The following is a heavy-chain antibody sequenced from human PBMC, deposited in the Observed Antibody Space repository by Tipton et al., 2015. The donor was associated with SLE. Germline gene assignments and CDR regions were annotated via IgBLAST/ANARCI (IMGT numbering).Heavy chain of an antibody. J-gene: IGHJ4*02. CDR1: GGSISSSSYY. V-gene: IGHV4-39*07. CDR2: IYYSGST. D-gene: IGHD3-16*01. CDR3: RLITNTSLFDY. Sequence: TLSLTCTVSGGSISSSSYYWGWIRQPPGKGLEWIWSIYYSGSTYNNPSLKSRVTISVDTSKNQFSLKLSSVTAADTAVYYCRLITNTSLFDYWGQGTLVTVSS.